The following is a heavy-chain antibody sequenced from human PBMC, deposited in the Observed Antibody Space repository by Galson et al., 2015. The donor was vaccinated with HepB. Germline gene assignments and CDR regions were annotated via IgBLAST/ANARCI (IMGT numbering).Heavy chain of an antibody. Sequence: SLRLSCAASGFTFSSYAMHWVRQAPGKGLEWVAVISYDGSNKYYADSVKGRFTISRDNSKNTLYLQMNSLRAEDTAVYYCAKARGRGTNAFDIWGQGTMVTVSS. D-gene: IGHD3-10*01. CDR3: AKARGRGTNAFDI. V-gene: IGHV3-30-3*01. CDR1: GFTFSSYA. CDR2: ISYDGSNK. J-gene: IGHJ3*02.